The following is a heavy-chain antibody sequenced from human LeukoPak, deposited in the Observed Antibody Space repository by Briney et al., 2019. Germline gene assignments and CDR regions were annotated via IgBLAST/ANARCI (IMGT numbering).Heavy chain of an antibody. J-gene: IGHJ4*02. CDR3: PRVYCSGGSCSRLDY. CDR1: GGSISSYY. D-gene: IGHD2-15*01. V-gene: IGHV4-59*01. CDR2: ISESGRS. Sequence: SETLSLTCTVSGGSISSYYWSWIRQPPGKGLEWIGYISESGRSKSNPSLKSRVTISVDTSKNQFSLKLSSVTAADTAVYYCPRVYCSGGSCSRLDYWGQGTLVTVSS.